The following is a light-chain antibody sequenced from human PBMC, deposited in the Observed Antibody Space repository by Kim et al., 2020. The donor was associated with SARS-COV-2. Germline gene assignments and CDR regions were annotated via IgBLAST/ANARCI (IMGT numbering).Light chain of an antibody. V-gene: IGLV1-47*01. CDR1: SSNIGTNY. J-gene: IGLJ3*02. CDR3: AAWDDSLSGGV. Sequence: QSVLTQPPSASGTPGQRVTISCSGSSSNIGTNYAFWYQHLPGTAPKLLIYADNERPSGVPDRFSGSKSGTSASLAISGLRSEDEADYYCAAWDDSLSGGVFGGGTKLTVL. CDR2: ADN.